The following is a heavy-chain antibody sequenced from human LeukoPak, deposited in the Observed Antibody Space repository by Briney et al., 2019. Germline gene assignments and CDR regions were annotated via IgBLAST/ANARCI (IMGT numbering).Heavy chain of an antibody. CDR1: GFSLSDYN. Sequence: PGGSLRLSCAASGFSLSDYNMIWVRQAPGMGLEWISYISPSSGAAYESIYYSISAKGRFTISRDIASNSLLLQMSSLRVEDTAVYYCARGWGGYSSYPPDCWGQGILVIVSS. CDR2: ISPSSGAAYESI. V-gene: IGHV3-48*01. D-gene: IGHD6-13*01. J-gene: IGHJ4*02. CDR3: ARGWGGYSSYPPDC.